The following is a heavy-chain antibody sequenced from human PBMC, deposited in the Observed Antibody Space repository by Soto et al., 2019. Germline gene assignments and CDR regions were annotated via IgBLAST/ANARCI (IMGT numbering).Heavy chain of an antibody. CDR2: IDWDDDK. CDR1: GFSLSTSGMC. V-gene: IGHV2-70*11. Sequence: SGPTLVNPTQTLTLTCTFSGFSLSTSGMCVSWIRQPTGKALEWLARIDWDDDKYYSTSLKTRLTISKDTSKNQVVLTMTNMDPVDTATYYCARMGQYYDILTGYWSGYYFDYWGQGTLVTVSS. D-gene: IGHD3-9*01. J-gene: IGHJ4*02. CDR3: ARMGQYYDILTGYWSGYYFDY.